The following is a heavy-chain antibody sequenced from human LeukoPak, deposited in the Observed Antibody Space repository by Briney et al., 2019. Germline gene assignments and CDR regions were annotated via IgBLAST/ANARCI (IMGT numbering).Heavy chain of an antibody. CDR3: ARQGYYYGSGSFDWFDP. J-gene: IGHJ5*02. CDR1: GYSFTSYW. D-gene: IGHD3-10*01. Sequence: GESLKISCNGSGYSFTSYWIGWVRQMPGKGLEWMGIIYPGDSDTRYSPSFQGQVTISADKSISTAYLQWSSLKASDTAMYYCARQGYYYGSGSFDWFDPWGQGTLVTVSS. V-gene: IGHV5-51*01. CDR2: IYPGDSDT.